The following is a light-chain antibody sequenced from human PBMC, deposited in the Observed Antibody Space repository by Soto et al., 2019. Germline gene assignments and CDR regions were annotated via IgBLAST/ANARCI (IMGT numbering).Light chain of an antibody. CDR1: QSITTS. CDR2: GAS. V-gene: IGKV3-15*01. J-gene: IGKJ1*01. Sequence: EIVMTQSPATLSVSPGERITLSCRASQSITTSLAWYQQKPGQAPRLLIYGASTRATNIPARFSGSGSGTDFILTISSLPSEDYSVYFCQQYSYLPTFGQGTRVEIK. CDR3: QQYSYLPT.